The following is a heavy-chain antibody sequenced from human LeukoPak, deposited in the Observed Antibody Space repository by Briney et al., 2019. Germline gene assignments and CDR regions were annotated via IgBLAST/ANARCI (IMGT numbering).Heavy chain of an antibody. CDR3: AKHDPRRVVITNWFDP. D-gene: IGHD3-22*01. Sequence: GGSLRLSCAASGFTFSAYAISWVRQAPGKGLEWVSAISGSGGITYYADSVKGRFTTSRGNSKNTLYLQMNSLRAEDTAVYYCAKHDPRRVVITNWFDPWGQGTLVTGSS. J-gene: IGHJ5*02. CDR2: ISGSGGIT. CDR1: GFTFSAYA. V-gene: IGHV3-23*01.